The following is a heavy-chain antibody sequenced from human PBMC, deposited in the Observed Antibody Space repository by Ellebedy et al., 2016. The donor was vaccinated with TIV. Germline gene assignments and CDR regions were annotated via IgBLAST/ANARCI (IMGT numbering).Heavy chain of an antibody. CDR2: INQDGSAG. J-gene: IGHJ4*02. D-gene: IGHD6-13*01. Sequence: GESLKISCAASGFTFSNYAMTWVRQAPGKGLEWVANINQDGSAGYYVDSVKGRFTISRDNAKNSLYLQMKSLRAEDTAVYYCAGPAAVGTKAFDYWGQGTLVTVSS. CDR1: GFTFSNYA. V-gene: IGHV3-7*01. CDR3: AGPAAVGTKAFDY.